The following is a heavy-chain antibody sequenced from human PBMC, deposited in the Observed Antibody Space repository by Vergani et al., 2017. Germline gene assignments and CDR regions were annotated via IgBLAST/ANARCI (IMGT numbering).Heavy chain of an antibody. CDR3: ASGIPYDIVTGYPYYFDY. CDR1: GFTVSSNY. D-gene: IGHD3-9*01. Sequence: EVQLVESGGGLVQPGGSLRVSCAASGFTVSSNYMNWVRQAPGKGLEWVSVIYSGGSTFYADSVKGRFTISRDNSKNTLYLQMNSLRAEDTAVYYCASGIPYDIVTGYPYYFDYWGQGTLVTVSS. V-gene: IGHV3-66*02. J-gene: IGHJ4*02. CDR2: IYSGGST.